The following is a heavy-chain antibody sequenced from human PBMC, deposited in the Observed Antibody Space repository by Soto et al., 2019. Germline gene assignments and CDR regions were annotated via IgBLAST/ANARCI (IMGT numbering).Heavy chain of an antibody. V-gene: IGHV3-30*18. J-gene: IGHJ6*02. CDR1: GFTFSSYG. CDR3: AKVGXFLEWLLKGAQDLLMDV. Sequence: GGSLRLSCAASGFTFSSYGMHWVRQAPGKGLEWVAVISYDGSNKYYADSVKGRFTISRDNSKNTLYLQMNSLRAEDTAVYYCAKVGXFLEWLLKGAQDLLMDVWGQGTTVTVSS. CDR2: ISYDGSNK. D-gene: IGHD3-3*01.